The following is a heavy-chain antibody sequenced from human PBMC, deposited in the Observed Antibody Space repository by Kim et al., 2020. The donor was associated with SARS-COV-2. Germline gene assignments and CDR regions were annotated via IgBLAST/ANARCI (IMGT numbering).Heavy chain of an antibody. V-gene: IGHV4-34*01. D-gene: IGHD6-13*01. CDR2: INHSGST. Sequence: SETLSLTCAVYGGSFSGYYWSWIRQPPGKGLEWIGEINHSGSTNYNPSLKSRVTISVDTSKNQFSLKLSSVTAADTAVYYCARETAAGPKSFDYWGQGTLVTVSS. J-gene: IGHJ4*02. CDR3: ARETAAGPKSFDY. CDR1: GGSFSGYY.